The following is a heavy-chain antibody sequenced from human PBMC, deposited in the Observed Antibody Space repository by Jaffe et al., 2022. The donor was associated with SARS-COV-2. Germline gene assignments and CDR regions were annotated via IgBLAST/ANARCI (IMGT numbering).Heavy chain of an antibody. CDR3: AKDSTSGWELLGVDY. Sequence: EVQLVESGGGVVQPGGSLRLSCAASGFTFDDYAMHWVRQAPGKGLEWVSLISGDGGSTYYADSVKGRFTISRDNSKNSLYLQMNSLRTEDTALYYCAKDSTSGWELLGVDYWGQGTLVTVSS. J-gene: IGHJ4*02. CDR2: ISGDGGST. CDR1: GFTFDDYA. V-gene: IGHV3-43*02. D-gene: IGHD1-26*01.